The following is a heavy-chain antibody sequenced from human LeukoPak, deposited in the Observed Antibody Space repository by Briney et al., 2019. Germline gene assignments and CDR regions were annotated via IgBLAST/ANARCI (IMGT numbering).Heavy chain of an antibody. D-gene: IGHD3-10*01. CDR3: ARRWFGELLPNYYLDY. Sequence: GESLKISCKGSGYSFTSYWIGWVRQMPGKGLEWMGIIYPGDSDTRYSPSFQGQVTISADKSISTAYLQWSSLKASDTAMYYCARRWFGELLPNYYLDYWGQGTLVTVSS. J-gene: IGHJ4*02. V-gene: IGHV5-51*01. CDR2: IYPGDSDT. CDR1: GYSFTSYW.